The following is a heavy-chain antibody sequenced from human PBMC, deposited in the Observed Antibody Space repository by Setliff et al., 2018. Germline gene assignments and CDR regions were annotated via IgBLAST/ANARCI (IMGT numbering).Heavy chain of an antibody. CDR3: ARDGVRSSWTKIDY. Sequence: PGESLKISCAASGFTFSSYSMNWVRQAPGKGLEWVSSISSSSSYIYYADSVKGRFTISRDNAKNSLYLQMNSLRAEDTAVYYCARDGVRSSWTKIDYWSQGTLVTVSS. CDR1: GFTFSSYS. V-gene: IGHV3-21*01. J-gene: IGHJ4*02. CDR2: ISSSSSYI. D-gene: IGHD6-13*01.